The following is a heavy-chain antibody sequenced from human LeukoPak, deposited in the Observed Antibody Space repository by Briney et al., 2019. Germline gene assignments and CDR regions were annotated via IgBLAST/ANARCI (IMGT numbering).Heavy chain of an antibody. J-gene: IGHJ3*02. CDR3: ARIPYGDYGDHDAFDI. Sequence: GESLKISCKGSGYSFTSYWIGWVRQMPGKGLEWMGIIYPGDSDTRYSPSFQGQVTISADKSISTAYLQWSSLKASDTAMYYCARIPYGDYGDHDAFDIWGQGTMVTVSS. V-gene: IGHV5-51*01. CDR2: IYPGDSDT. D-gene: IGHD4-17*01. CDR1: GYSFTSYW.